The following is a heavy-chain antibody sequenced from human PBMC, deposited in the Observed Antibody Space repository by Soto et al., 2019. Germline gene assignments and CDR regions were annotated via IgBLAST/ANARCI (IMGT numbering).Heavy chain of an antibody. J-gene: IGHJ4*02. Sequence: GALRLSCAASGFTMSTYSVTWVRQAPGKGLEWVSGISVTPGITFYADSVKGRFTISRDNSKNTLYLQMDSLRAEDTAIYYCARTITGYFWAGAYWGQGTLVTVSS. CDR1: GFTMSTYS. V-gene: IGHV3-23*01. CDR2: ISVTPGIT. D-gene: IGHD1-1*01. CDR3: ARTITGYFWAGAY.